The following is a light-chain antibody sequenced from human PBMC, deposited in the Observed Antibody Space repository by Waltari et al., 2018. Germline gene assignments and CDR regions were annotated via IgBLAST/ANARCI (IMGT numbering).Light chain of an antibody. Sequence: EIVMTQFPATLSVSPGERATLSCRASQSISSNLAWYHQKPAQAPRPLIYGASTRATGIPARFSGSGSGTEFTLTISSLQSEDFAVYYCQQYNNWPWTFGQGTKVEIK. V-gene: IGKV3-15*01. CDR3: QQYNNWPWT. CDR1: QSISSN. CDR2: GAS. J-gene: IGKJ1*01.